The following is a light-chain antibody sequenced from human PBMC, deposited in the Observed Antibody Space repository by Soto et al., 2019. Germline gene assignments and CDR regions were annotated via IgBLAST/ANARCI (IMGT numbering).Light chain of an antibody. Sequence: EIVMTQSPVTLSVSPGERATLSCRASQSVGSNLAWYQQKPGQAPRLLLYGASTRATGIPGRFSGSGSGTEFTLPITSLQSEDFAVYYCQQHNYWPSFGQGTKLEFK. CDR2: GAS. V-gene: IGKV3-15*01. J-gene: IGKJ2*01. CDR3: QQHNYWPS. CDR1: QSVGSN.